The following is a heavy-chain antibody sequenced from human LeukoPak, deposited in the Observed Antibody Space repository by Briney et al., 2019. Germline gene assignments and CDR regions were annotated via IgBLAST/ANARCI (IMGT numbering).Heavy chain of an antibody. CDR3: ARVACSGGSCYFKYVQH. Sequence: SVKVSCKASGGTFSSYAISWVRQAPGQGLEWMGGIIPVFGTENYAQTFQGRFTITTDDSTSTAYMELSSLRSEDTAVYYCARVACSGGSCYFKYVQHWGQGTLVTVSS. D-gene: IGHD2-15*01. V-gene: IGHV1-69*05. CDR1: GGTFSSYA. CDR2: IIPVFGTE. J-gene: IGHJ1*01.